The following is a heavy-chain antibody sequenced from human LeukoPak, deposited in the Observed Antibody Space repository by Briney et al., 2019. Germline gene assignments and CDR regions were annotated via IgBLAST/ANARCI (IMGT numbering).Heavy chain of an antibody. Sequence: GGSLRLSCAASGFTVSSNYMSWVRQAPGKGLEWVSVIYSGGSTYYADSVKGRFTISRDNSKNTLYLQMNSLRAEDTAVYYCAREEDYSGSYSGMEEYFQHWGQGTLVTVSS. CDR2: IYSGGST. V-gene: IGHV3-53*01. CDR1: GFTVSSNY. D-gene: IGHD1-26*01. J-gene: IGHJ1*01. CDR3: AREEDYSGSYSGMEEYFQH.